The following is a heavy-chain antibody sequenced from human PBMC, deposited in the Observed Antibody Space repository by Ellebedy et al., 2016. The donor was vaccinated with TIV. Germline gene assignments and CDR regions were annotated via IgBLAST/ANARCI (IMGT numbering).Heavy chain of an antibody. CDR1: GGSISSRSYY. J-gene: IGHJ4*02. D-gene: IGHD6-13*01. CDR3: ARHTTQLAWGFFDY. Sequence: SETLSLTXTVSGGSISSRSYYWGWIRQPPGKGLEWIGSIDYSGSTYYNPSLKSRVIISVDTSKNQFSLKLSSVTAADTAVYYCARHTTQLAWGFFDYWGQGTLVTVSS. V-gene: IGHV4-39*01. CDR2: IDYSGST.